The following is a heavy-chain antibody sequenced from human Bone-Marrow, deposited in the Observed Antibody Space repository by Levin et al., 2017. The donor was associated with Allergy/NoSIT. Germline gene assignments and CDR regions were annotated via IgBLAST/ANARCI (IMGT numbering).Heavy chain of an antibody. CDR2: IYSSDTT. V-gene: IGHV3-53*01. CDR1: GFTVSGTY. D-gene: IGHD6-19*01. Sequence: GGSLRLSCAVSGFTVSGTYMTWVRQAPGKGLEWVSVIYSSDTTYYADSVKGRFTISRDSSKNTLYLQMNSLRAEDTAVYYCARAVAGTSSLAFDFWGQGTMVTVSS. J-gene: IGHJ3*01. CDR3: ARAVAGTSSLAFDF.